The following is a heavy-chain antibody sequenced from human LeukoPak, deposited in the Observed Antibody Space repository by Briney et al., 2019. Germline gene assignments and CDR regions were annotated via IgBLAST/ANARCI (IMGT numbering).Heavy chain of an antibody. CDR3: AREGAVAGTGGY. Sequence: GASVKVSCKASGGTFSSYAISWVRQAPGQGLEWMGGIIPIFGTANYAQKFQGRVTITADESTSSAYMELSSLRSEDTAVYYCAREGAVAGTGGYWGQGTLVTVSS. D-gene: IGHD6-19*01. J-gene: IGHJ4*02. CDR1: GGTFSSYA. V-gene: IGHV1-69*13. CDR2: IIPIFGTA.